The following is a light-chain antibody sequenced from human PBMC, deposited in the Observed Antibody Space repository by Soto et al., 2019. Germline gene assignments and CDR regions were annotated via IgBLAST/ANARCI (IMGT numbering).Light chain of an antibody. J-gene: IGKJ2*01. CDR1: QSASSSS. Sequence: DMALSQAPGALYAATIEIATLSYRVSQSASSSSLAWYQQKPGQAPRLLIYDASSRATGTPARFSGSGSGTDFTLTIIILEAEDFVLYCCPLRARRPIHFGPGSMVEIK. CDR3: PLRARRPIH. CDR2: DAS. V-gene: IGKV3D-20*02.